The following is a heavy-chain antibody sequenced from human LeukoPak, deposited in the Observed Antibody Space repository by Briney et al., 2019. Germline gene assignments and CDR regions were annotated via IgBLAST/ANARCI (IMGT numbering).Heavy chain of an antibody. Sequence: ASVKVSCKASGYTFTGYFMHWVRQAPGQGLEWMGWINPNSGGTNYAQKFQGRVTMTRDTSISTAYMELSRLRSDDTAVYYCAREYSRTYCGGGSCYPAVNWFDPWGQGTLVTVSS. J-gene: IGHJ5*02. CDR2: INPNSGGT. CDR1: GYTFTGYF. CDR3: AREYSRTYCGGGSCYPAVNWFDP. D-gene: IGHD2-15*01. V-gene: IGHV1-2*02.